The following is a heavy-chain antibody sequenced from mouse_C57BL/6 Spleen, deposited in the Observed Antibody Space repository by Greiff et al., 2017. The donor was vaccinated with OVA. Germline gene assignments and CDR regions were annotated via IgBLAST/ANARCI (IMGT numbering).Heavy chain of an antibody. V-gene: IGHV1-63*01. CDR2: IYPGGGYT. CDR1: GYTFTNYW. J-gene: IGHJ4*01. D-gene: IGHD1-1*01. CDR3: ARSGDYSYYYAMDY. Sequence: VKLQQSGAELVRPGTSVKMSCKASGYTFTNYWIGWAKQRPGHGLEWIGDIYPGGGYTNYNEKFKGKATLTADKSSSTAYMQFSSLTSEDSAIYYCARSGDYSYYYAMDYWGQGTSVTVSS.